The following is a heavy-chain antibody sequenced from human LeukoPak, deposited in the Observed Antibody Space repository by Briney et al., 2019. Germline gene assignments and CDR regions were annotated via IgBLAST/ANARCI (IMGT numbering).Heavy chain of an antibody. V-gene: IGHV1-24*01. D-gene: IGHD2-2*01. Sequence: ASVNVSCKVSGYSLTEISMHWVRQAAGKGLEGMGGFDPEDGETIYAQKFQGRVTMTEDTSTDTAYMELSSLRSEDTAVYYCATGLSGPIVVVPAAIGPFDYWGQGTLVTVSS. J-gene: IGHJ4*02. CDR1: GYSLTEIS. CDR2: FDPEDGET. CDR3: ATGLSGPIVVVPAAIGPFDY.